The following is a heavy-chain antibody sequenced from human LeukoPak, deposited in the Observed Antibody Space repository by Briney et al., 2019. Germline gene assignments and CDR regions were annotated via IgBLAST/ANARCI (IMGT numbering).Heavy chain of an antibody. CDR3: ASGAASNDASDV. D-gene: IGHD6-13*01. CDR2: IYYSGST. CDR1: GGSISSGGYY. J-gene: IGHJ3*01. Sequence: SETLSLTCTVSGGSISSGGYYWSWIRQHPGKGLEWIGYIYYSGSTYYNPSLKSRVTISVGTSKNQFSLKLSSVTAADTAVYYCASGAASNDASDVWGQGTMVTVSS. V-gene: IGHV4-31*03.